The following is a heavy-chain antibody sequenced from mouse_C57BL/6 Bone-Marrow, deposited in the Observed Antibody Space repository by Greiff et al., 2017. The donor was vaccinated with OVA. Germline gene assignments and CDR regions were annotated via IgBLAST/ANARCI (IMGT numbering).Heavy chain of an antibody. D-gene: IGHD1-1*01. CDR3: TTEGTGTPFDY. Sequence: VQLQQSGAELVRPGASVKLSCTASGFNIKDYYMHWVKQRPEQGLEWIGRIDPEDGDTEYAPKFQGKATMSADTSSNTAYLQLSSLTSEDTAVYYCTTEGTGTPFDYWGQGTTLTVSS. CDR1: GFNIKDYY. V-gene: IGHV14-1*01. CDR2: IDPEDGDT. J-gene: IGHJ2*01.